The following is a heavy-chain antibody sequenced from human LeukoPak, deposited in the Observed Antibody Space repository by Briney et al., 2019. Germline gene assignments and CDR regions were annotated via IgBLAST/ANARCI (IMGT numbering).Heavy chain of an antibody. CDR1: AFSLNAYN. D-gene: IGHD3-10*01. V-gene: IGHV3-21*01. J-gene: IGHJ6*02. Sequence: PGGSLRLSCAASAFSLNAYNMNWVRQAPGKGLEWVSSISYTGTYIYYADSVKGRFTISRDNARNSLYLQMNSLRAEDTAVYYCAIPPLSGTGSSRPLAEMDVWGQGTTVTVSS. CDR3: AIPPLSGTGSSRPLAEMDV. CDR2: ISYTGTYI.